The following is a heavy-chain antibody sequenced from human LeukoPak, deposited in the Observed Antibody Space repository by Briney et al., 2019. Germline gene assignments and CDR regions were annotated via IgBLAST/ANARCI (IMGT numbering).Heavy chain of an antibody. CDR1: GFTFSNYA. CDR3: ARRFSSTWSRLVNFDS. CDR2: ISGSGAST. J-gene: IGHJ4*02. Sequence: PGGSLRLSCAASGFTFSNYAMSWVRQAPGKGLEWVSGISGSGASTFYADSVKGRFTISGDNSKSMLYLEMNSLRVEDTAVYYCARRFSSTWSRLVNFDSWGQGTLVTVSS. D-gene: IGHD6-13*01. V-gene: IGHV3-23*01.